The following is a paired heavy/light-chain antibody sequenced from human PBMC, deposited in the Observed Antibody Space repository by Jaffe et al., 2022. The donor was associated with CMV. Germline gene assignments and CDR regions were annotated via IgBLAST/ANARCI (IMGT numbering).Light chain of an antibody. CDR1: QSLLYSDGRTF. CDR2: EVS. J-gene: IGKJ4*01. Sequence: DIVMTQTPLSLSVTPGQPASISCKASQSLLYSDGRTFLYWYLQKAGQSPQLLIYEVSNRVSGVPDRFSGSGSGTDFTLRISRVEAEDVGVYYCMQSIQVPLTFGGGTKVEI. V-gene: IGKV2D-29*02. CDR3: MQSIQVPLT.
Heavy chain of an antibody. CDR1: GYTFTDYY. D-gene: IGHD4-17*01. Sequence: QVQLVQSGAEVKKPGASVKVSCKASGYTFTDYYIHWVRQAPGQGLEWMGWINPNFGAPNYEQKFQGRVTMTRDTSISTAYMDLNWLTSDDTAVYYCARAPMTTRSSLFFRTLRFYHGMDVWGQGTTVTVSS. V-gene: IGHV1-2*02. CDR3: ARAPMTTRSSLFFRTLRFYHGMDV. J-gene: IGHJ6*02. CDR2: INPNFGAP.